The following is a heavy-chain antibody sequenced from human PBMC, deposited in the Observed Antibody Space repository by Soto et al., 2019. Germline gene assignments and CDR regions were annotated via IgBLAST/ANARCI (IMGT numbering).Heavy chain of an antibody. J-gene: IGHJ4*02. V-gene: IGHV4-59*01. D-gene: IGHD2-15*01. CDR3: ARAHAPTLPFDY. Sequence: SETRSLTCTVSGGSIRNVYWSWIRQPPGKGLEWIGFIFHSGNAKYNPSLKSRVTMSVDTSKNQFSLSLDSVTAADTAVYFCARAHAPTLPFDYWGQGTLVTVSS. CDR2: IFHSGNA. CDR1: GGSIRNVY.